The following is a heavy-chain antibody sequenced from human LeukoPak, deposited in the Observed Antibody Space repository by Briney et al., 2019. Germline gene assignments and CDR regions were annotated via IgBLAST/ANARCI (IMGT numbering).Heavy chain of an antibody. J-gene: IGHJ3*02. CDR3: NYGGNSGAFDI. D-gene: IGHD4-23*01. V-gene: IGHV3-7*01. CDR2: IKEDGSEK. Sequence: PGGSLRLSCAASGFTFSSYWMSWVRQAPGKGMEWVANIKEDGSEKYYVDYVKGRFTISRDNAKNSLYLQMNSLRAEDTAVYYCNYGGNSGAFDIWGQGTMVTVSS. CDR1: GFTFSSYW.